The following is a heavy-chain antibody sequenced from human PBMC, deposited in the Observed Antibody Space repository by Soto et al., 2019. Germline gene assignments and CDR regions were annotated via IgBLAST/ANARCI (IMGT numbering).Heavy chain of an antibody. CDR2: IAPDGVNT. J-gene: IGHJ4*02. Sequence: EVQLSESGGAKVQPGASLRLSCAASGLTYKSHTMSWVRQAPGKGPEWVSTIAPDGVNTHYADSVKGRFTIARDNSRNTLLLFMDSLRVADTATYYCVSWVTAHFDYWGRGTEVFVSS. V-gene: IGHV3-23*01. CDR1: GLTYKSHT. CDR3: VSWVTAHFDY. D-gene: IGHD2-21*02.